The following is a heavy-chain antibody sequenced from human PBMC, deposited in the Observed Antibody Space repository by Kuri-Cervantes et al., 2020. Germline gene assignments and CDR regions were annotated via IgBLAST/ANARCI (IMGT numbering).Heavy chain of an antibody. CDR1: GFTFSSYA. D-gene: IGHD1-26*01. V-gene: IGHV3-30-3*01. J-gene: IGHJ6*02. Sequence: GGSLRLSCAASGFTFSSYAMHWVRQAPGKGLEWVAVISYDGSNKYYADSVKGRFTISRDNSKNTLYLQMNSLRAEDTAVYYCARGSRPRSGSYYYYGMDVWGQGTTVTVSS. CDR3: ARGSRPRSGSYYYYGMDV. CDR2: ISYDGSNK.